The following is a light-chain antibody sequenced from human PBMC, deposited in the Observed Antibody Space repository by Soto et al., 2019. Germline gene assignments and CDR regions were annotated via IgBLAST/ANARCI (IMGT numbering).Light chain of an antibody. J-gene: IGLJ1*01. V-gene: IGLV2-14*01. CDR1: SSDVGGYNY. CDR3: SSCTSSSTRV. CDR2: EVS. Sequence: QPASVSGSPGQSITISCTGTSSDVGGYNYVSWYQQHPGKAPKLMIYEVSNRPSGVSNRFSGSKSGNTASLTISGLQAEDEADYYCSSCTSSSTRVFGTGTKLTVL.